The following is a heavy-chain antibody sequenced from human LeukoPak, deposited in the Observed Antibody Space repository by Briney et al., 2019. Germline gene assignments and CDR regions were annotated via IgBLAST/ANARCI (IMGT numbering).Heavy chain of an antibody. J-gene: IGHJ4*02. Sequence: APVKVSCKASGYTFSNYAIHWVRQAPGQRFEWMGWINAGNGHTKYSQNFQGRVTITRDSSASTVYMELSSLTSEDTAVYYCARGIWSARTVDHYLDSWGQGTLVTVSS. CDR1: GYTFSNYA. CDR3: ARGIWSARTVDHYLDS. V-gene: IGHV1-3*01. CDR2: INAGNGHT. D-gene: IGHD2-21*01.